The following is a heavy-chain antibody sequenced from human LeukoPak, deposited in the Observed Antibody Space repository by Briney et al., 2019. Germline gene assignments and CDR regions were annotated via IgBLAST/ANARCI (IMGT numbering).Heavy chain of an antibody. J-gene: IGHJ4*02. Sequence: ASVKVSCKASVYTFTSYDINWVRQATGQGLEWMVWMNPNSGNTGYAQKFQGRVTMTRNTSISTAYMELRGLRSDDTAVYYCARRSTLYSSGRFYFDYWGQGTLVTVSS. CDR3: ARRSTLYSSGRFYFDY. D-gene: IGHD6-19*01. V-gene: IGHV1-8*01. CDR1: VYTFTSYD. CDR2: MNPNSGNT.